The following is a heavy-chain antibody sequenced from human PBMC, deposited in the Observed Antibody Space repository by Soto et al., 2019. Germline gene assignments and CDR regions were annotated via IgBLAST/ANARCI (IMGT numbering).Heavy chain of an antibody. CDR1: GFTVSSSS. CDR2: IYADGAT. J-gene: IGHJ4*02. D-gene: IGHD3-16*01. CDR3: ARDDSFLGAPFHY. V-gene: IGHV3-53*02. Sequence: EVELVETGGGVIQPGGSLRLSCAASGFTVSSSSMSWVRQAPGKGLEWVSLIYADGATYYGDSVKGRFTISRDTSKNTLSLQMTSLRADDTAVYYCARDDSFLGAPFHYWGQGTLVTASS.